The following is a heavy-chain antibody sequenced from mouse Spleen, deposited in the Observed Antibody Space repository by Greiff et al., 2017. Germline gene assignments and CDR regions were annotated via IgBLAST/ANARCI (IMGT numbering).Heavy chain of an antibody. J-gene: IGHJ2*01. V-gene: IGHV5-9-3*01. CDR1: GFTFSSYA. Sequence: EVHLVESGGGLVKLGGSLKLSCAASGFTFSSYAMSWVRQTPEKRLEWVATISSGGGNTYYPDSVKGRFTISRDNAKNTLYLQMSSLKSEDTAMYYCARHDGYYFDYWGQGTTLTVSS. CDR2: ISSGGGNT. D-gene: IGHD2-3*01. CDR3: ARHDGYYFDY.